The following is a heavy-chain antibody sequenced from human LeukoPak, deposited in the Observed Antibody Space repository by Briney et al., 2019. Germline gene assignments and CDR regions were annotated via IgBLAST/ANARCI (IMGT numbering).Heavy chain of an antibody. CDR3: AKGPKGLVRGADYYGMDV. J-gene: IGHJ6*02. V-gene: IGHV3-23*01. CDR1: GFTFSSYA. CDR2: ISGSGGST. Sequence: PGGSLRLSCAASGFTFSSYAMSWVRQAPGKGLEWVSAISGSGGSTYYADSVKGRFTISRDNSKNTLYLQMNSLRAEDTAVYYCAKGPKGLVRGADYYGMDVWGQGTTVTVSS. D-gene: IGHD3-10*01.